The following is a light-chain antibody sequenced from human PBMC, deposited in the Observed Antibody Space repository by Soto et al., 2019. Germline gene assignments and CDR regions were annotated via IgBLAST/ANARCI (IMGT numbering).Light chain of an antibody. CDR3: AAWDDSLNSAV. V-gene: IGLV1-44*01. Sequence: QAVVTQPPSASGTPGQRVTISCSGSSSNIETNTVNWYQQLPGTAPKLLIYSNDQRPSGVPDRFSGSKSGTSASLAISGLQSEDEADYYCAAWDDSLNSAVFGGGTQLTVL. CDR2: SND. J-gene: IGLJ7*01. CDR1: SSNIETNT.